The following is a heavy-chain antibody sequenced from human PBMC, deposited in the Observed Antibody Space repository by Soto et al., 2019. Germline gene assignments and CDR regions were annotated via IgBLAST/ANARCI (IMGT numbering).Heavy chain of an antibody. V-gene: IGHV3-30*18. J-gene: IGHJ4*02. CDR1: GFTFSSHG. D-gene: IGHD3-3*01. CDR3: AKDRAVLRVLEWLSALDY. CDR2: ISYDGSNK. Sequence: QVQLVESGGGVVQPGRSLRLSCAASGFTFSSHGMHWVRQAPGKGLEWVAVISYDGSNKYYADSVKGRFTISRDNSKNTLYMQMNSLRAEDTAVYYCAKDRAVLRVLEWLSALDYWGQGTLVTVSS.